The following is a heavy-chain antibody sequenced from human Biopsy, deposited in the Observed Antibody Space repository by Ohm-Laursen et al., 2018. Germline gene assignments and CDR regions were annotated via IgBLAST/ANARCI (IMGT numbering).Heavy chain of an antibody. V-gene: IGHV3-21*01. CDR1: GFSFTSYT. Sequence: SLRLSCAAAGFSFTSYTMNWVRQVPGKGLEWVSSITSRSGYKYYADSVKGRFTISRDNAKNSPYLQMNSLRAEDTAVYFCASLGLVWFGELLSVPFGMDVWGQGTTVTVSS. CDR3: ASLGLVWFGELLSVPFGMDV. CDR2: ITSRSGYK. J-gene: IGHJ6*02. D-gene: IGHD3-10*01.